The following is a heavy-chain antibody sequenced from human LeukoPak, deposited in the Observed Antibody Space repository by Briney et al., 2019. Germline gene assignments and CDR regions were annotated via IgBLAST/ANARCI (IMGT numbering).Heavy chain of an antibody. CDR3: ARVDAPRARAFYYGSGSYYKRDAFDI. V-gene: IGHV4-34*01. J-gene: IGHJ3*02. CDR2: INHSGST. D-gene: IGHD3-10*01. CDR1: GGSISSYY. Sequence: SETLSLTCTVSGGSISSYYWSWIRQPPGKGLEWIGEINHSGSTNYNPSLKSRVTISVDTSKNQFSLKLSSVTAAATAVYYCARVDAPRARAFYYGSGSYYKRDAFDIWGQGTMVTVSS.